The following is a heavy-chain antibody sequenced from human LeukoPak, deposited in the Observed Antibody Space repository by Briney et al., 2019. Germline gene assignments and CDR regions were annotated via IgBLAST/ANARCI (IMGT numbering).Heavy chain of an antibody. Sequence: ASVKVSCKASGFTFTSSAMQWVRQARGQRLEWIGWIVVGSGNTNYAQKFQERVTITRDMSTSTAYVELSSLRSGDTALYYCAKIFGGPHYYDSSGCGDDYWGQGTLVTVSS. D-gene: IGHD3-22*01. CDR2: IVVGSGNT. V-gene: IGHV1-58*02. J-gene: IGHJ4*02. CDR1: GFTFTSSA. CDR3: AKIFGGPHYYDSSGCGDDY.